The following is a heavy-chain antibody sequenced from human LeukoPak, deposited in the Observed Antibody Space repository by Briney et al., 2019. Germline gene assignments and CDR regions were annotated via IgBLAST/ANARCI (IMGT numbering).Heavy chain of an antibody. V-gene: IGHV1-46*01. J-gene: IGHJ4*02. CDR2: INPSGGST. D-gene: IGHD3-22*01. Sequence: ASVKVSCKASGYTFTSYYMHWVRQAPGQGLEWMGLINPSGGSTSYAQKFQGRVTMTRDTSTSTVYMELSSLRSEDTAVYYCARDSSQNYYDSSGPSGYWGQGTLVTVSS. CDR1: GYTFTSYY. CDR3: ARDSSQNYYDSSGPSGY.